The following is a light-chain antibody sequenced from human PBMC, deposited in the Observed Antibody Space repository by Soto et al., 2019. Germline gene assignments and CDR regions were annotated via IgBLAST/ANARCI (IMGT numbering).Light chain of an antibody. CDR2: DAS. CDR1: QSVSSY. CDR3: HQRGNWPFT. J-gene: IGKJ3*01. V-gene: IGKV3-11*01. Sequence: EIVLTQSPATLSLSPGERATLTCRASQSVSSYLAWSQQKPGQAPRLLIYDASNRATGVPARFSASGSGAAFILTISSLEPEGFAVDSCHQRGNWPFTFGRGTQVDVK.